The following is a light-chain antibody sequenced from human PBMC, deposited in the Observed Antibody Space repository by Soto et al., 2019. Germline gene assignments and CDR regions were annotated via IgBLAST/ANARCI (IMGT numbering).Light chain of an antibody. V-gene: IGKV3-20*01. CDR3: QQYGGSPT. Sequence: EIVLTQSPGTLSLSPGERATLSCRASQSVRSNYLAWYQQKPGQAPRRLIYGASSRATGIPDRFTGSGSGTGFTLTISRLEPEDFAVYYCQQYGGSPTFGEGTRLEIK. CDR1: QSVRSNY. CDR2: GAS. J-gene: IGKJ5*01.